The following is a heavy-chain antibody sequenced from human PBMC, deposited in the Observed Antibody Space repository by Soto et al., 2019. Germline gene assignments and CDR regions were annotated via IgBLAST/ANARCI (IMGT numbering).Heavy chain of an antibody. J-gene: IGHJ4*02. CDR1: GGSISSGDYY. D-gene: IGHD3-22*01. CDR3: ARGTYYYDSSGYYQLDYFDY. V-gene: IGHV4-30-4*01. CDR2: IYYSGST. Sequence: SETLSLTCTVSGGSISSGDYYWSWIRQPPGKGLEWIGYIYYSGSTYYNPSLKSRVTISVDTSKNQFSLKLSSVTAADTAVYYCARGTYYYDSSGYYQLDYFDYWGQGTLVTVSS.